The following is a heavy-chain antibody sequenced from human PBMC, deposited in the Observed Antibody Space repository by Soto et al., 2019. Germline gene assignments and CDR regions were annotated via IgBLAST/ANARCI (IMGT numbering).Heavy chain of an antibody. D-gene: IGHD3-10*01. CDR2: INHSGRT. Sequence: QVQLQQWGAGLLRPSETLYLTCAVYGGSFSGYYWSWIRQPPGKGLEWIGEINHSGRTNYTPSLTSRVTISVHTYKNQFSLKLSSVTAADTAVYYCAREVLTYYYGSGRGAFDIWGQGTMVTVSS. CDR3: AREVLTYYYGSGRGAFDI. J-gene: IGHJ3*02. CDR1: GGSFSGYY. V-gene: IGHV4-34*01.